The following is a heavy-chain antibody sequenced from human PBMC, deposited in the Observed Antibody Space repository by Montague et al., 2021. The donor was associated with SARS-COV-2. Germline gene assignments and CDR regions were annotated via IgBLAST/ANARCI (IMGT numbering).Heavy chain of an antibody. CDR2: IYHTGST. CDR1: GDSISTDNW. CDR3: ARKGSGWSDLDY. V-gene: IGHV4-4*02. D-gene: IGHD6-19*01. J-gene: IGHJ4*02. Sequence: SETLSLTCVVSGDSISTDNWCSCVRLPPAKGRVWVGEIYHTGSTNYKTSPKRRVSISVDKSSNQFSLRLTSVTAADAAIYYCARKGSGWSDLDYWGQGTLVTVSS.